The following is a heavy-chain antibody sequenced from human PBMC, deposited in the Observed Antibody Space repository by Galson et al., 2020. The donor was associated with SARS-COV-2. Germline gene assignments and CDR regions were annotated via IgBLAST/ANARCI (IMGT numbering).Heavy chain of an antibody. CDR1: GFTFSSYS. CDR2: ISSSSSYI. CDR3: ARGPRGYSYGRTDY. D-gene: IGHD5-18*01. J-gene: IGHJ4*02. V-gene: IGHV3-21*01. Sequence: GESLKISCAASGFTFSSYSMNWVRQAPGKGLEWVSSISSSSSYIYYADSVKGRFTISRDNAKNSLYLQMNSLRAEDTAVYYCARGPRGYSYGRTDYWGQGTLVTVSS.